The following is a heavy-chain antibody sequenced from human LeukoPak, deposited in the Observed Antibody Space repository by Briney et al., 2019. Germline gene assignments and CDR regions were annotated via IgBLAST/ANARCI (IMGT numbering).Heavy chain of an antibody. Sequence: ASVKVSCKASGGTLNSYAISWVRQAPGQGLEWMGRIIPILGIANYAQKFQGRVTITADKSTTTAYMELSSVRSEDTAVYYCARSDYGDYERGFFDYWGQGTLVTVSS. CDR2: IIPILGIA. CDR1: GGTLNSYA. V-gene: IGHV1-69*04. D-gene: IGHD4-17*01. CDR3: ARSDYGDYERGFFDY. J-gene: IGHJ4*02.